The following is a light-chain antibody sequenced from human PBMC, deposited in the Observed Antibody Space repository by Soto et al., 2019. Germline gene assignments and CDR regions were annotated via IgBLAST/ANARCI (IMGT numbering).Light chain of an antibody. Sequence: QSALTQPASVSGSPGQSITISCTGTSXXVGGYNYVSWYQQHPGKAPKLMIYDVSNRPSGVSNRFSGSKSGNTASLTISGLQAEDEADYYCSSYTSSSTYVVFGGGTKLTVL. CDR3: SSYTSSSTYVV. CDR2: DVS. J-gene: IGLJ2*01. CDR1: SXXVGGYNY. V-gene: IGLV2-14*01.